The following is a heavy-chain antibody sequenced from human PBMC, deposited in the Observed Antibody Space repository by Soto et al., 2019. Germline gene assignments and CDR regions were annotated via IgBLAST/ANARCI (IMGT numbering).Heavy chain of an antibody. CDR2: IIPIFSAA. CDR3: ARAHYVEGRGEYYYYGMDV. CDR1: GATFNNYA. Sequence: VQLVQSGAEVKKPGSSVKVSCKASGATFNNYAVSWVRQAPGQGLEWMGGIIPIFSAATYAQRLKGRVTSTAVEATNKAYMQLSSLVSEDTAVYYCARAHYVEGRGEYYYYGMDVWGQGTTVTVS. V-gene: IGHV1-69*01. J-gene: IGHJ6*02. D-gene: IGHD3-16*01.